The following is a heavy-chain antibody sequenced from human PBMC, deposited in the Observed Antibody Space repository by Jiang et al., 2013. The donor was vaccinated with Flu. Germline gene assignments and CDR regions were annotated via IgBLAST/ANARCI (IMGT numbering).Heavy chain of an antibody. V-gene: IGHV1-18*01. J-gene: IGHJ4*02. D-gene: IGHD3-3*01. Sequence: SWVRQAPGQGLEWMGWISAYNGNTNYAQKLQGRVTMTTDTSTSTAYMELRSLRSDDTAVYYCARAPTIFGVVTPYYFDYWGQGTLVTVSS. CDR3: ARAPTIFGVVTPYYFDY. CDR2: ISAYNGNT.